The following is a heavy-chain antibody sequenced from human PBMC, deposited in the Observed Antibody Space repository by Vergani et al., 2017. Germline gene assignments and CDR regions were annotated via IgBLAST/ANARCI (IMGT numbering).Heavy chain of an antibody. Sequence: QVQLVESGGGVVQPGGSLRLSCAASGFTFTNYGMHWVRQAPGKGLEWVAFTRYDGIVEYYGDSVRGRFTISRDNSKNTLYLQMNRLRPEDTAVYYCARDLSDFWSGYRENYYYMDVWGKGTTVTVSS. D-gene: IGHD3-3*01. J-gene: IGHJ6*03. CDR3: ARDLSDFWSGYRENYYYMDV. CDR1: GFTFTNYG. CDR2: TRYDGIVE. V-gene: IGHV3-30*02.